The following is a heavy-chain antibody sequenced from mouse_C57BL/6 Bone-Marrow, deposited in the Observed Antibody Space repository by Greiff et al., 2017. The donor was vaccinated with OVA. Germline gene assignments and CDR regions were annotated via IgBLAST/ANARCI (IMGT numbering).Heavy chain of an antibody. Sequence: VQLQQSGAELVRPGASVKLSCTASGFNIKDYYMHWVKQRPEQGLEWIGWIDPENGDPDYASKFQGKATITADTSSNTAYLQRSILTSEDTAVYYCTTVYYYGSSWDYWGQGTTLTVSS. CDR2: IDPENGDP. D-gene: IGHD1-1*01. V-gene: IGHV14-4*01. CDR3: TTVYYYGSSWDY. J-gene: IGHJ2*01. CDR1: GFNIKDYY.